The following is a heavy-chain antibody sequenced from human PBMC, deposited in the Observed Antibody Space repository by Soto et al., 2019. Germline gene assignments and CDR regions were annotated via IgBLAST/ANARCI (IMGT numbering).Heavy chain of an antibody. CDR2: IYDNGIT. V-gene: IGHV4-59*12. Sequence: QVVLQESGPGLVKPSETLSLTCSVSGRSITSYYWSWVRQPPGQGLEWIGYIYDNGITSQNPSLKSRVNMSADTSQNQFSLKLTSVTGADTAVYYCARTYDSNGYANEFDSWGQGILVTVTS. D-gene: IGHD3-22*01. CDR1: GRSITSYY. J-gene: IGHJ4*02. CDR3: ARTYDSNGYANEFDS.